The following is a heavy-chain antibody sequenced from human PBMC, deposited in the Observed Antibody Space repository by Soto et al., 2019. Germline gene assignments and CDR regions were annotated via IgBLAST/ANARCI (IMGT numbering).Heavy chain of an antibody. CDR2: IYYSGST. J-gene: IGHJ5*02. CDR1: GGSISSGDYY. Sequence: QVQLQESGPGLVKPSQTLSLTCTVSGGSISSGDYYWSWIRQPPGKGLEWIGYIYYSGSTYYNPSLKSRVTISVATYKNQFSLKLSSVTAADTAVYYCASAALEGLLQGENGVDRWGQGTLVTVSS. D-gene: IGHD3-3*01. CDR3: ASAALEGLLQGENGVDR. V-gene: IGHV4-30-4*01.